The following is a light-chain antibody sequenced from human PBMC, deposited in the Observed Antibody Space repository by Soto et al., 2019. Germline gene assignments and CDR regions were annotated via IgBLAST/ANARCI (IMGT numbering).Light chain of an antibody. J-gene: IGKJ5*01. Sequence: EIVLTQAPASLSLSHGERATLSCRASQSVSSYLAWYQQKPGQAPRLLIYDASNRATGIPARFSGSGSGTDFTLTISSLQPEDFAVYYCQQRSNWPITFGQGTRVEIK. V-gene: IGKV3-11*01. CDR2: DAS. CDR3: QQRSNWPIT. CDR1: QSVSSY.